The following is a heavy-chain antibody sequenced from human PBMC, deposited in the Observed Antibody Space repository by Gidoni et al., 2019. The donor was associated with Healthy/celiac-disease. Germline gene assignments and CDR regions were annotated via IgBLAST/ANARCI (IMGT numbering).Heavy chain of an antibody. Sequence: QVQLVESGGGVVQPGRSLRLSCAASGFTFSSYGMHWVRQAPGKGLEWVAVIWYDGSNKYYADSVKGRFTISRYNSKNTLYLQMNSLRAEDTAVYYCARDQGVNDCWSGYYLYWGQGTLVTVSS. D-gene: IGHD3-3*01. J-gene: IGHJ4*02. CDR2: IWYDGSNK. CDR3: ARDQGVNDCWSGYYLY. V-gene: IGHV3-33*01. CDR1: GFTFSSYG.